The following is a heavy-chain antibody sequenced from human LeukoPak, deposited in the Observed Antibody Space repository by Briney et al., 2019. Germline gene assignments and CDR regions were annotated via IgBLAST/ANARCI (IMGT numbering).Heavy chain of an antibody. V-gene: IGHV1-69*13. CDR3: ARDQGIVAAWYYGMDV. J-gene: IGHJ6*02. Sequence: EASVKVSCKASGGTFSSYAISWVRQAPGQGLGWMGGIIPIFGTANYAQKFQGRVTITADGSTSTAYMELSSLRSEDTAVYYCARDQGIVAAWYYGMDVWGQGTTVTVSS. D-gene: IGHD2-15*01. CDR2: IIPIFGTA. CDR1: GGTFSSYA.